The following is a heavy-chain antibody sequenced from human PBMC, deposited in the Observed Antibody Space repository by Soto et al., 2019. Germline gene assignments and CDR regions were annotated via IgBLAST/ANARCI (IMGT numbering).Heavy chain of an antibody. CDR3: ARRRIVPTTNFDY. D-gene: IGHD1-26*01. V-gene: IGHV4-39*01. Sequence: QLQLQESGPGLVKPSETLSLTCTVSGDSISSSSFYWGWIRQPPGKGLEWIGHSFHTGATYQNPTPKSRPRMSADTSKNRLSLNLSSVTATDTAVYYCARRRIVPTTNFDYWGQGTLVTVSS. CDR2: SFHTGAT. CDR1: GDSISSSSFY. J-gene: IGHJ4*02.